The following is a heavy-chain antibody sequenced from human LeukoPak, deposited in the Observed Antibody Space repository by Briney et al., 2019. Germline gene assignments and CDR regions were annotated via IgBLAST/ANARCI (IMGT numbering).Heavy chain of an antibody. Sequence: SEPLSLPCTVSGGSISSYYCSWIRQPPGKGLEWIGYIYYSGSTNYNPSLKSRVTISVDTSKNQFSLKLSSVTAADTAVYYCARVGVGATDAFDIWGQGTMVTVSS. V-gene: IGHV4-59*01. CDR2: IYYSGST. CDR3: ARVGVGATDAFDI. D-gene: IGHD1-26*01. CDR1: GGSISSYY. J-gene: IGHJ3*02.